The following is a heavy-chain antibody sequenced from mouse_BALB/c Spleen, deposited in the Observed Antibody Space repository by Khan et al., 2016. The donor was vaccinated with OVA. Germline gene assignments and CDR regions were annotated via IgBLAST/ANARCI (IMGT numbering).Heavy chain of an antibody. J-gene: IGHJ3*01. D-gene: IGHD2-1*01. V-gene: IGHV1-7*01. CDR1: GYTFTTYW. CDR2: INPSTGYT. CDR3: TRRGQYGIFAY. Sequence: QVQLQQSGAELAQPGASVKMSCQTSGYTFTTYWMHWVKQRPGQGLEWIGYINPSTGYTEYNQRFKDKATLTTDKSSSTAYIQLSRLTSEESAVYYCTRRGQYGIFAYWGQGTLVTVSA.